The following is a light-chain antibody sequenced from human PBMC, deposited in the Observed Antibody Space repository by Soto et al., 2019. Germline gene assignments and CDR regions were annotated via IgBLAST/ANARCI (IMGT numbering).Light chain of an antibody. CDR2: DAS. CDR3: QYYGSSPYT. Sequence: EIVLTQSPGTLSLSPGERATLSCRASQSVGSIYLAWFQQKPGQAPRLLIYDASSRATGIPDRFSGSGSGTDFTLTISRLEPEDFAVYYCQYYGSSPYTFGQGTKLDIK. J-gene: IGKJ2*01. CDR1: QSVGSIY. V-gene: IGKV3-20*01.